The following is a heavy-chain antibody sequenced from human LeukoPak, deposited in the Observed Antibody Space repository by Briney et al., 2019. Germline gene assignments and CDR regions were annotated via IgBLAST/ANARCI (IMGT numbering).Heavy chain of an antibody. V-gene: IGHV3-48*02. D-gene: IGHD3-16*02. CDR2: ISSSGTTI. Sequence: PGGSLRLSCAASGFTFSSYSMNWVRQAPGKGLEGVSYISSSGTTIYYADSVKGRFTISRDNAKNSVHLQMNSLRDDDTAVYYCARGGSYPFDYWGQGTLVTVSS. CDR1: GFTFSSYS. J-gene: IGHJ4*02. CDR3: ARGGSYPFDY.